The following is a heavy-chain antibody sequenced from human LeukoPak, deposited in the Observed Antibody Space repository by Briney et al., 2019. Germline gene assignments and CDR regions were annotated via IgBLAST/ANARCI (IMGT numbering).Heavy chain of an antibody. V-gene: IGHV1-69*06. Sequence: ASVKVSCKASGGTFSSYAISWVRQAPGQGLEWMGGIIPIFGTANYAQKFQGRVTMTEDTSTDTAYMELSSLRSEDTAVYYCATVKRQWLVRENWFDTWGQGTLVTVSS. D-gene: IGHD6-19*01. CDR2: IIPIFGTA. CDR3: ATVKRQWLVRENWFDT. CDR1: GGTFSSYA. J-gene: IGHJ5*02.